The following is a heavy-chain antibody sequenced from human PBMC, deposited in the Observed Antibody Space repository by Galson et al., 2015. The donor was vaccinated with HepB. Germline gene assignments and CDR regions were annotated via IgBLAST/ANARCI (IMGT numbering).Heavy chain of an antibody. CDR3: ARDKLETVTGTGYFQH. CDR2: ISYDGRNK. V-gene: IGHV3-30*04. J-gene: IGHJ1*01. D-gene: IGHD6-19*01. Sequence: SLRLSCAASGFTFSSYSMHWVRRAPGKELEWVAVISYDGRNKYYVDSVKGRFTISRDNSKNTLYLQMNSLRAEDTAVYYCARDKLETVTGTGYFQHWGQGTLVTVSS. CDR1: GFTFSSYS.